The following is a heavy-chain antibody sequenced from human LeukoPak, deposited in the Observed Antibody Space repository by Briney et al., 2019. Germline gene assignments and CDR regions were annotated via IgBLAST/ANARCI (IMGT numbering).Heavy chain of an antibody. CDR3: AKLYCGGDCYLSDYYYGMDV. CDR2: ISYDGSNK. V-gene: IGHV3-30*18. D-gene: IGHD2-21*02. J-gene: IGHJ6*02. Sequence: PGGSLRLSCAASGFTFSSYGMHWVRQAPGKGLEWVAVISYDGSNKYYADSVKGRFTISRDNSKNTLYLQMNSLRAEDTAVYYCAKLYCGGDCYLSDYYYGMDVWGQGTTVTVSS. CDR1: GFTFSSYG.